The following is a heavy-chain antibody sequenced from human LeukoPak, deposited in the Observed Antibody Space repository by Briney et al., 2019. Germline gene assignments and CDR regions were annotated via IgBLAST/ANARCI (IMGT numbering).Heavy chain of an antibody. J-gene: IGHJ4*02. D-gene: IGHD3-10*01. CDR2: IREDGSE. Sequence: GGSLRLSCAASGFTFNNYWMSWVRQAPGKGLEWVANIREDGSEKYVDSVKGQFTISRDNAKNSLFLQMNYLRAEDTAIYYCARDLAGHYYGSGSSFDYWGQGTLVTVSS. CDR1: GFTFNNYW. V-gene: IGHV3-7*01. CDR3: ARDLAGHYYGSGSSFDY.